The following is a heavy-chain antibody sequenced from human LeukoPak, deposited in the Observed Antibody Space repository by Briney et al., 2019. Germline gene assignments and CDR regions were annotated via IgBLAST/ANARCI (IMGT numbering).Heavy chain of an antibody. J-gene: IGHJ4*02. CDR2: ISGSGGST. CDR1: GFTFSTHT. CDR3: AKEGYCSSTSCYTGIDY. Sequence: GGSLRLSCAGAGFTFSTHTINWVRQAPGKGLEWVSAISGSGGSTYYADSVKGRFTISRDNSKNTLYLQMNSLRAEDTAVYYCAKEGYCSSTSCYTGIDYWGQGTLVTVSS. V-gene: IGHV3-23*01. D-gene: IGHD2-2*02.